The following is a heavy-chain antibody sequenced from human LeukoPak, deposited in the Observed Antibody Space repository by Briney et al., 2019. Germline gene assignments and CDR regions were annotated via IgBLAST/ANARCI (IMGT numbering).Heavy chain of an antibody. CDR3: AKDIVVVPAARAYYYGMDV. CDR1: GFTFSSYG. J-gene: IGHJ6*02. D-gene: IGHD2-2*01. V-gene: IGHV3-30*18. Sequence: ARSLRLSCAASGFTFSSYGMHWVRQAPGKGLDWVAVISYDGSNKYYADSVKGRFTISRDKSKNTLYLQMNSLRAEDTAVYYCAKDIVVVPAARAYYYGMDVWGQGTTVTVSS. CDR2: ISYDGSNK.